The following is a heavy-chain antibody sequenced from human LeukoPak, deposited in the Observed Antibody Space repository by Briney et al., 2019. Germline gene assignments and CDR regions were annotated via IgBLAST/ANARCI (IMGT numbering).Heavy chain of an antibody. CDR1: GGSFSGYY. V-gene: IGHV4-34*01. J-gene: IGHJ3*02. CDR3: ARILYAFDI. Sequence: SETLSLTCAVYGGSFSGYYWSWIRQPPGKGLEWIGEINHSGSTNYNPSFKSRVTISVDTSKNQFSLKLSSVTAADTAVYYCARILYAFDIWGQGTMVTVSS. CDR2: INHSGST.